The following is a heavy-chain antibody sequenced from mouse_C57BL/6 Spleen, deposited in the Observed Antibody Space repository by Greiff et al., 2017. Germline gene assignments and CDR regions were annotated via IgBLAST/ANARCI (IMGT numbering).Heavy chain of an antibody. V-gene: IGHV2-2*01. D-gene: IGHD1-1*01. CDR2: IWSGGST. CDR3: ASTTVVEGWLAY. J-gene: IGHJ3*01. Sequence: VHLVESGPGLVQPSQSLSITCTVSGFSLTSYGVHWVRQSPGKGLEWLGVIWSGGSTDYNAAFISRLSISKDNSKSQVFFKMNSLQADDTAIYYCASTTVVEGWLAYWGQGTLVTVSA. CDR1: GFSLTSYG.